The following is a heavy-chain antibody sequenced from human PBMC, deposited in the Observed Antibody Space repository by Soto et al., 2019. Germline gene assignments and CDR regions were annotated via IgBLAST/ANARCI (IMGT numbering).Heavy chain of an antibody. J-gene: IGHJ4*02. CDR2: ISYDGSNK. CDR3: AKDNTESGAKYYYDSSGYYYPGY. D-gene: IGHD3-22*01. V-gene: IGHV3-30*18. CDR1: GFTFSSYG. Sequence: GGSLRLSCAASGFTFSSYGMHWVRQAPGKGLEWVAVISYDGSNKYYADSVKGRFTISRDNSKNTLYLQMNSLRAEDTAVYYCAKDNTESGAKYYYDSSGYYYPGYWGQGTLVTVSS.